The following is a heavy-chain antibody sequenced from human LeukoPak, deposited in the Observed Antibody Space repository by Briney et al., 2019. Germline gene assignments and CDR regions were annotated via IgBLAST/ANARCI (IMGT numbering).Heavy chain of an antibody. V-gene: IGHV5-51*01. CDR3: ARHITMVRGVIHGYYYYMDV. Sequence: GESLKISCKGSGYSFTSYWIGWVRQMPGKGLEWMGIIYPGDSDTRYSPSFQGQVTISADKSISTAYLQWSSLKASDTAMYYCARHITMVRGVIHGYYYYMDVWGKGTTVTISS. D-gene: IGHD3-10*01. CDR1: GYSFTSYW. CDR2: IYPGDSDT. J-gene: IGHJ6*03.